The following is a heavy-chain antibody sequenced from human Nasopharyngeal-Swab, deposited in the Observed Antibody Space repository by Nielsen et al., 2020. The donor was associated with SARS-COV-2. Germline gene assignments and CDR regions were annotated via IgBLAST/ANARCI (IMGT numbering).Heavy chain of an antibody. CDR3: ARDLDLYCGGDCSTWGGLDY. Sequence: GGSLRLSCAASGFTFSSYAMHWVRQAPGKGLGWVAVISYDGSNKYYADSVKGRFTISRDNSKNTLYLQMNSLRAEDTAVYYCARDLDLYCGGDCSTWGGLDYWGQGTLVTVSS. CDR2: ISYDGSNK. D-gene: IGHD2-21*02. J-gene: IGHJ4*02. CDR1: GFTFSSYA. V-gene: IGHV3-30-3*01.